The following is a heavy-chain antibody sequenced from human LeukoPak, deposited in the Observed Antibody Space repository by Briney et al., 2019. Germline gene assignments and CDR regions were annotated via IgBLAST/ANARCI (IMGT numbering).Heavy chain of an antibody. Sequence: GGSLRLSCAASGFTFSSYAMSWVRQAPGKGLERVSAISGSGASTYYADSVKGRFTISRDNSKNTLYLQMNSLRAEDTAVYYCAKVRMITMIAYDAFDIWGQGTMVTVSS. CDR1: GFTFSSYA. D-gene: IGHD3-22*01. CDR2: ISGSGAST. V-gene: IGHV3-23*01. CDR3: AKVRMITMIAYDAFDI. J-gene: IGHJ3*02.